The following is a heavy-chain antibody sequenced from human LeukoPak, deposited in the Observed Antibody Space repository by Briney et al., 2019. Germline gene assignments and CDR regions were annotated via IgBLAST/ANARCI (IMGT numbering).Heavy chain of an antibody. CDR2: IYYSGST. CDR1: GGSTSSSSYY. CDR3: ARHRDTAMVTPYYYYYMDV. Sequence: PSETLSLTCTVSGGSTSSSSYYWGWIRQPPGKGLEWIGSIYYSGSTYYNPSLKSRVTISVDTSKNQFSLKLSSVTAADTAVYYCARHRDTAMVTPYYYYYMDVWGEGTTVTVSS. V-gene: IGHV4-39*01. D-gene: IGHD5-18*01. J-gene: IGHJ6*03.